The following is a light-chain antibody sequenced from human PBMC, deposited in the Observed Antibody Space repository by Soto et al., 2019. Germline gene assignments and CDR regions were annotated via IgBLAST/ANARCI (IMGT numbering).Light chain of an antibody. CDR1: QTFSDW. Sequence: IQMRQSPSTLSASVGDRVTITCRASQTFSDWLSWYQQKPGEAPRLLISDASHLESGVPSRFSGSGSGREFTLTISSLQPDDFATYYCQQYNSYSPPFGQVTNVDI. CDR3: QQYNSYSPP. J-gene: IGKJ1*01. V-gene: IGKV1-5*01. CDR2: DAS.